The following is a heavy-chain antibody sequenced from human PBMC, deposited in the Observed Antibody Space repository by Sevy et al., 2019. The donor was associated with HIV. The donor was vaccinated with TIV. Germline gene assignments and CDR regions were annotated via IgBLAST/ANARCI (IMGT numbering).Heavy chain of an antibody. CDR2: INPNSGVT. V-gene: IGHV1-2*02. Sequence: ASVKVSCKASGYTFTGQYIHWVRQAPGQGLQWMGWINPNSGVTNHAQKFQGRVTMTRDTSINTAYMELSGLKSDDTAVYYCARDLRYRGYSYGAFDHWGQGTLVTVSS. CDR1: GYTFTGQY. J-gene: IGHJ4*02. D-gene: IGHD5-18*01. CDR3: ARDLRYRGYSYGAFDH.